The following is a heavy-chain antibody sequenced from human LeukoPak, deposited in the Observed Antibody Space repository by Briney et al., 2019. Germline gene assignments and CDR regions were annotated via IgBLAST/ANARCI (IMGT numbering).Heavy chain of an antibody. V-gene: IGHV3-11*01. CDR3: ARVNQFHMWFGELSYYFDY. CDR1: GFTFSDYY. J-gene: IGHJ4*02. CDR2: ISSSGSTI. Sequence: GGSLRLSCAASGFTFSDYYMSWIRQAPGKGLEWVSYISSSGSTIYYADSVKGRFTISRDNAKNSLYLQMNSLRAEDTAVYYCARVNQFHMWFGELSYYFDYWGQGTLVTVSS. D-gene: IGHD3-10*01.